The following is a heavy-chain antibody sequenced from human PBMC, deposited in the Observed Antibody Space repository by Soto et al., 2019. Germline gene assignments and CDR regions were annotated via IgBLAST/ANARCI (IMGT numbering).Heavy chain of an antibody. CDR2: INQDGSVE. V-gene: IGHV3-7*01. Sequence: EVQLVESGGGLVQPGGSLRLSCVASGFTFSAYWMSWVRQAPGRGLEWVANINQDGSVEQYVDSMKGRFTISRDNAKNSLYLRMNSLRAEDTAVYYCARHSRTLPVYWGQGTLVTVSS. CDR1: GFTFSAYW. CDR3: ARHSRTLPVY. J-gene: IGHJ4*02. D-gene: IGHD2-21*02.